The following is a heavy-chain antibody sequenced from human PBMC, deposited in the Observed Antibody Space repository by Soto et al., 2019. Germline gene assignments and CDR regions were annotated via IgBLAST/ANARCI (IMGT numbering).Heavy chain of an antibody. CDR2: IVPIYRTA. CDR3: ARDSGAKLSSS. V-gene: IGHV1-69*13. D-gene: IGHD6-13*01. Sequence: SVKVSCKASGGTFSSYRINWVRQAPGQGLEWVGWIVPIYRTADYAQKFQGRVTITADESARTAYLEVRSLKSQDTAVYYCARDSGAKLSSSWGKGTLVPVXS. J-gene: IGHJ4*02. CDR1: GGTFSSYR.